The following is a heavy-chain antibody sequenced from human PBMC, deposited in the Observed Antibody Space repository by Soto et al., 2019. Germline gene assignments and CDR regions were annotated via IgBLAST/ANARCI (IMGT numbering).Heavy chain of an antibody. J-gene: IGHJ6*02. CDR1: GYTFTSYG. CDR2: ISAYNGNT. Sequence: ASVKVSCKASGYTFTSYGISWVRQAPGQGLEWMGWISAYNGNTNYAQKLQGRVTMTTDTSTSTAYMELRSLRSDDTAVYYCARTFRVHQAVLQGQLVPTTLYYNYGMDVWGQGTTVTVSS. V-gene: IGHV1-18*01. D-gene: IGHD6-6*01. CDR3: ARTFRVHQAVLQGQLVPTTLYYNYGMDV.